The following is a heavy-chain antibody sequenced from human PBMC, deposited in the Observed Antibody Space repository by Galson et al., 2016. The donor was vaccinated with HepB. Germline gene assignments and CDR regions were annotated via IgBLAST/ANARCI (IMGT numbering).Heavy chain of an antibody. CDR3: ARISPLTIFGVVPYYYYYYMDV. Sequence: SVKVSCKVSGYTFRSYGISWVRQAPGQGLQWMGWVSGYNGNTNYAQKFQGRVTMTTDTSTNTAYMELRGLRLDDTAVYYCARISPLTIFGVVPYYYYYYMDVWGQGTTVTVSS. CDR2: VSGYNGNT. J-gene: IGHJ6*03. D-gene: IGHD3-3*01. CDR1: GYTFRSYG. V-gene: IGHV1-18*04.